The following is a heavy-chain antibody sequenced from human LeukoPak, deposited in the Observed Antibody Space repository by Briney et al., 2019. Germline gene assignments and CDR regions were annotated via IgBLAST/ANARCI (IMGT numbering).Heavy chain of an antibody. J-gene: IGHJ4*02. D-gene: IGHD2-15*01. Sequence: SGGSLRLSCAASGFTFSNAWMSWVRQSPGKGLQWVGRIKSKTDEGTTDYAAPVKGRFTISRGDSKNTLYLQMNSLKTEDTAVYYCTTESGGGPRYWGQGTLVTVSS. V-gene: IGHV3-15*01. CDR1: GFTFSNAW. CDR3: TTESGGGPRY. CDR2: IKSKTDEGTT.